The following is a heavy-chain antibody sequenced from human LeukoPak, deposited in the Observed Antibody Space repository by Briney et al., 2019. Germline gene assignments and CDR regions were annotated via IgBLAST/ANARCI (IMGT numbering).Heavy chain of an antibody. CDR1: GFTFPDFG. V-gene: IGHV3-49*04. J-gene: IGHJ4*01. CDR2: ITSRPYGART. D-gene: IGHD2-21*02. Sequence: GGSLRLSCTTSGFTFPDFGVSWVRQAPGKGLEWVGLITSRPYGARTRYAASGTGRFTISRDDSKRVAYLHMNSLETEDTAVYYCTRTYCGGDCYFDYWGQGILVTVSA. CDR3: TRTYCGGDCYFDY.